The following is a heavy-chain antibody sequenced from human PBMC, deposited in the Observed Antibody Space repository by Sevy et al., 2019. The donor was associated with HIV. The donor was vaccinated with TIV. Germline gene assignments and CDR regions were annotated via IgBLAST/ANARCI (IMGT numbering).Heavy chain of an antibody. CDR2: FSFGCGKI. J-gene: IGHJ4*02. D-gene: IGHD2-8*01. Sequence: GSLRLSCAASGFPFSKYSMSWIRQTPGKGLEWVSTFSFGCGKINYADPVKGRFTISRDDSRNTFYLQMNSLRAEDTAIYYCAREWCTKPHDYWGQGTVVTVSS. CDR1: GFPFSKYS. V-gene: IGHV3-23*01. CDR3: AREWCTKPHDY.